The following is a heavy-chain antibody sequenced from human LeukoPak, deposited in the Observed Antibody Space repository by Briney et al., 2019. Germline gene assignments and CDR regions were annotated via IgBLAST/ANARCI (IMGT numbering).Heavy chain of an antibody. Sequence: PGGSLRLSCAASGFTFSSYGMHWVRQAPGKGLEWVAFIRYDGSNKYYADSVKGRFTISRDNSKNTLYLQMNSLRAEDTAVYYCARVCRDGYNGYYYYYYYMDVWGKGTTVTVSS. D-gene: IGHD5-24*01. CDR2: IRYDGSNK. CDR3: ARVCRDGYNGYYYYYYYMDV. V-gene: IGHV3-30*02. CDR1: GFTFSSYG. J-gene: IGHJ6*03.